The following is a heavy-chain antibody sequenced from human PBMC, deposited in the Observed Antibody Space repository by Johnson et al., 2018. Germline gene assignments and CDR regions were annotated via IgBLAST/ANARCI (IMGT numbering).Heavy chain of an antibody. CDR2: IYYSGST. CDR3: ARNPFWSIYYYYYMDV. Sequence: QVQLQESGPGLVKPSQTLSLTCTVSSGSITTYSWSWIRQPPGKGLEWIGYIYYSGSTNYNPSLKSRVTISVDTSKNQFSLKLSSVTAADTAVYYCARNPFWSIYYYYYMDVWGKGTTVTVSS. D-gene: IGHD3-3*01. J-gene: IGHJ6*03. V-gene: IGHV4-59*01. CDR1: SGSITTYS.